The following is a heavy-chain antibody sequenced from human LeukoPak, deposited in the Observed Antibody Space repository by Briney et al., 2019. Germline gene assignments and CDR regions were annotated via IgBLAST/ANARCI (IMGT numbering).Heavy chain of an antibody. V-gene: IGHV3-7*03. CDR1: GFTFSSYW. CDR3: AKGGGLDV. D-gene: IGHD3-16*01. J-gene: IGHJ6*02. Sequence: GGSLRLSCAASGFTFSSYWMNWARQAPGKGLEWVASINHNGNVNYYVDSVKGRFTISRDNAKNSLYLQMSNLRAEDTAVYFCAKGGGLDVWGQGATVTVSS. CDR2: INHNGNVN.